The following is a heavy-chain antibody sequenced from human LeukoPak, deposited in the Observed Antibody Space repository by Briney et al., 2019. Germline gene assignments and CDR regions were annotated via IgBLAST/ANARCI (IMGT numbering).Heavy chain of an antibody. Sequence: GGSLRLSCAGSGFTYDDYAMHWVRQAPGKGLEWVSSISGNSGNIAYADSVKGRFTISRDNAKNSLYLQMNSLRPDDMALYYCAKGHSSSPWSIFDYWGQGTLVTVSS. J-gene: IGHJ4*02. CDR2: ISGNSGNI. V-gene: IGHV3-9*03. D-gene: IGHD6-19*01. CDR1: GFTYDDYA. CDR3: AKGHSSSPWSIFDY.